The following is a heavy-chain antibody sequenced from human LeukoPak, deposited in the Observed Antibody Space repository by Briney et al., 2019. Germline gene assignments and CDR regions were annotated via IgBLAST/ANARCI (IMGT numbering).Heavy chain of an antibody. Sequence: GRSLRLSCAASGFTFSSYAMHWVRQAPGKGLEWVAVISYDGSNKYYADSVKGRFTISRDNSKTTLYLQMNSLRAEDTAVYYCASPADTAMVTASYWGQGTLVTVSS. CDR2: ISYDGSNK. D-gene: IGHD5-18*01. CDR3: ASPADTAMVTASY. CDR1: GFTFSSYA. V-gene: IGHV3-30*04. J-gene: IGHJ4*02.